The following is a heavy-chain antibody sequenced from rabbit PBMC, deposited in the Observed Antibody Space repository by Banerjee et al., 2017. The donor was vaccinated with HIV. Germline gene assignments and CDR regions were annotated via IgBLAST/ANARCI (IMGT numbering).Heavy chain of an antibody. CDR2: IYPTYGAT. Sequence: QEQLEESGGGLVQPGGSLKLTCKASGIDFSSSFWISWVRQTPGKGLEWIGCIYPTYGATDYASWVNGRFTISLDNAQNTVFLQMTSLTAADTATYFCARGLVAGVLDLWGQGTLVTVS. V-gene: IGHV1S43*01. CDR1: GIDFSSSFW. D-gene: IGHD3-3*01. CDR3: ARGLVAGVLDL. J-gene: IGHJ3*01.